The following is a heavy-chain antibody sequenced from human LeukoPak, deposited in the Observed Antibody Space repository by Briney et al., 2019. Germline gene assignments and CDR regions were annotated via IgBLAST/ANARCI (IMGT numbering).Heavy chain of an antibody. Sequence: ASVKVSCKASGYTFTSYGISWVRQAPGQGLEWMGIINPSGGSTSYAQKFQGRVTMTRDTSTSTVYMELSSLRSEDTAVYYCAREVVGDYATSRWFDPWGQGTLVTVSS. CDR2: INPSGGST. CDR1: GYTFTSYG. J-gene: IGHJ5*02. V-gene: IGHV1-46*01. CDR3: AREVVGDYATSRWFDP. D-gene: IGHD4-17*01.